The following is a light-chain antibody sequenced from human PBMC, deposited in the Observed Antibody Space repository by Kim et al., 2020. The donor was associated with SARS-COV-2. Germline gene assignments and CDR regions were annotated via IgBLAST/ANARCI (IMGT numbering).Light chain of an antibody. CDR2: GAS. CDR3: EQYDDRPYT. Sequence: SVSPGERATHSCRASQSVRSNLAWYQQKPGQAPRLIILGASVRATAIPARFSGSGSGTEFTLTISGLQSEDFTIYYCEQYDDRPYTFGQGTKLEI. V-gene: IGKV3-15*01. J-gene: IGKJ2*01. CDR1: QSVRSN.